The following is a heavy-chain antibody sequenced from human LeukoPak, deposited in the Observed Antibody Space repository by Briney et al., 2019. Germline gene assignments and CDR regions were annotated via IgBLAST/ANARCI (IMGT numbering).Heavy chain of an antibody. V-gene: IGHV3-74*01. J-gene: IGHJ4*02. Sequence: PGGSLRLSCAASGFTFSSYWMHWVRQAPGKGLVWVSRINSDGSSTYYADSVKGRFTISRDNSKNTLYLQMNSLRAEDTAVYYCTDSSGYYFKAPLDYWGQGTLVTVSS. CDR1: GFTFSSYW. CDR3: TDSSGYYFKAPLDY. D-gene: IGHD3-22*01. CDR2: INSDGSST.